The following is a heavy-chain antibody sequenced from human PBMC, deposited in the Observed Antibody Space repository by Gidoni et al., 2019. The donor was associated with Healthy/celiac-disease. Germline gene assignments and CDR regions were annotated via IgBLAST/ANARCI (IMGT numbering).Heavy chain of an antibody. CDR3: ARDYTGGDAFDI. D-gene: IGHD2-8*02. CDR1: GFPFSSYE. J-gene: IGHJ3*02. CDR2: ISRSGSTI. Sequence: EVQLVESGGGLVQPGGSLRLSCAASGFPFSSYEMNWVRQAPGKGLEWVSYISRSGSTIYYADSVKGRFTISRDNAKNSLYLQMNSLRAEDTAVYYCARDYTGGDAFDIWGQGTMVTVSS. V-gene: IGHV3-48*03.